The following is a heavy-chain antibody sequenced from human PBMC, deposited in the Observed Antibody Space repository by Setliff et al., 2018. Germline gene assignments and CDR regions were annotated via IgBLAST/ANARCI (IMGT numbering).Heavy chain of an antibody. J-gene: IGHJ4*02. CDR1: GYSISSGYI. Sequence: LSLTCTVSGYSISSGYIWGWIRQPPGKGLEWVGNIGHTGSVNYNPSLKSRLTISRDTSKNQVSLKLNSVTATDTAVYYCARDLGHGGDSDYWGQGILVTVSS. CDR3: ARDLGHGGDSDY. CDR2: IGHTGSV. D-gene: IGHD2-21*02. V-gene: IGHV4-38-2*02.